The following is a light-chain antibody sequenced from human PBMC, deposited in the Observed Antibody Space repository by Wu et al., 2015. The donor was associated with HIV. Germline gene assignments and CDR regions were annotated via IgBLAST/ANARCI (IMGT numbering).Light chain of an antibody. CDR3: QQYGXSPVT. J-gene: IGKJ3*01. CDR2: AAS. CDR1: QSVSSNY. V-gene: IGKV3-20*01. Sequence: EIVLTQSPGTLSLSPGERATLSCRAGQSVSSNYLAWYQQKPGQAPRLLIYAASSRATGIPDRFSGSGSGTDFTLTISRLEPEDFAVYYXQQYGXSPVTFGLGPKWISN.